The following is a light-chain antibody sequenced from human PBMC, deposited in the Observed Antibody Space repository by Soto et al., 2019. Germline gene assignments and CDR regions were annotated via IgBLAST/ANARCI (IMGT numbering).Light chain of an antibody. V-gene: IGKV3-20*01. CDR1: ESISSNY. Sequence: EIVLRQSPGRVSVSLWERVTLFCRASESISSNYLAWYQQKPGQAPRLLIYGASSRATGIPDRFGGSGSGTDFTLTLSRLEPEDFAVYYCQQYGSTPRTFGQGTKVDIK. CDR3: QQYGSTPRT. CDR2: GAS. J-gene: IGKJ1*01.